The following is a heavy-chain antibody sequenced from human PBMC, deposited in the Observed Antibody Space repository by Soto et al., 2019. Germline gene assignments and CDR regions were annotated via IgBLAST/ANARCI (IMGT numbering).Heavy chain of an antibody. CDR3: ARDKGYSGYDNAFDI. CDR1: GFTFSRYA. D-gene: IGHD5-12*01. Sequence: PGGSLRLSCAASGFTFSRYAMHWVRQAPGKGLEWVAVISYDGSNKYYADSVKGRFTISRDNSKITLYLQMNSLRAEDTAVYYCARDKGYSGYDNAFDIWGQGTMVTVS. CDR2: ISYDGSNK. V-gene: IGHV3-30-3*01. J-gene: IGHJ3*02.